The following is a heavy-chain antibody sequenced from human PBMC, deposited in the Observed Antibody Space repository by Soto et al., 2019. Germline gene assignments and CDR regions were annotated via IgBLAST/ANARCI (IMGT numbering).Heavy chain of an antibody. CDR2: INDDGITT. J-gene: IGHJ4*02. V-gene: IGHV3-74*01. D-gene: IGHD2-2*01. CDR1: GFTFSSYR. CDR3: ARDGTSRYDY. Sequence: GGSLRLSCAASGFTFSSYRMHWVRQAPGKGLVWVSRINDDGITTSDADSVKGRFTISRDNAKNTLYLQMNSLRVEDTAVYYCARDGTSRYDYWGQGXLVTVYS.